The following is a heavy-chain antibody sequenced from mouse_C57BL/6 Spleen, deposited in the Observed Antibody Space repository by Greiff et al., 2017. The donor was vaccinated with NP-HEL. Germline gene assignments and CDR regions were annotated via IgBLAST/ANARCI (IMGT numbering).Heavy chain of an antibody. CDR3: ARGLRLPTGDAMDY. CDR1: GYTFTSYG. Sequence: QVQLKESGAELARPGASVKLSCKASGYTFTSYGISWVKQRTGQGLEWIGEIYPRSGNTYYNEKFKGKATLTADKSSSTAYMELRSLTSEDSAVYFCARGLRLPTGDAMDYWGQGTSVTVSS. V-gene: IGHV1-81*01. J-gene: IGHJ4*01. CDR2: IYPRSGNT. D-gene: IGHD3-2*02.